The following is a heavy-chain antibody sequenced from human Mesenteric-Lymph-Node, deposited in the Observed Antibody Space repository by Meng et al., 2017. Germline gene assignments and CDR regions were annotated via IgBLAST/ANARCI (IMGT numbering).Heavy chain of an antibody. CDR3: ASMVRGVIPYYYGMDV. J-gene: IGHJ6*02. D-gene: IGHD3-10*01. V-gene: IGHV1-3*01. CDR1: GYTFTSYA. Sequence: ASVKVSCKASGYTFTSYAMHWVRQAPGQRLEWIGWINAGNGNTKYSQKFQGRVTITRDTSASTAYMELSSLRSEDTAVYYCASMVRGVIPYYYGMDVWGQGTTVTVSS. CDR2: INAGNGNT.